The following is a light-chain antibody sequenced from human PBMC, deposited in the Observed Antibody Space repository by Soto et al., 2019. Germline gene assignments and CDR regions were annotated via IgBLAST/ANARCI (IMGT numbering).Light chain of an antibody. J-gene: IGKJ2*01. CDR3: QRSYSTPYT. Sequence: DIQMTPSPSSLSASVGDRVTITCRASQSISSYLNWYQQKPGKAPKLLIYAASSLQSGVPSRFSGSGSGTDFTLTISSLQPEDFATYYCQRSYSTPYTFGQGTKLELK. V-gene: IGKV1-39*01. CDR1: QSISSY. CDR2: AAS.